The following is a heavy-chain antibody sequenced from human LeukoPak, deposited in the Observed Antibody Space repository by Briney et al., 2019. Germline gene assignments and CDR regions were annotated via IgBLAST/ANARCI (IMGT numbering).Heavy chain of an antibody. Sequence: GGSLRLSCAASGFTFSSYTMSWVRQAPGKGLEWVSAVSGSGSATSYADSVKGRFTISRDNSKNTLYLQMNSLRAEDAAVYYCPKGGHYDYWGQGILVTVSS. CDR3: PKGGHYDY. V-gene: IGHV3-23*01. CDR1: GFTFSSYT. J-gene: IGHJ4*02. CDR2: VSGSGSAT. D-gene: IGHD3-16*01.